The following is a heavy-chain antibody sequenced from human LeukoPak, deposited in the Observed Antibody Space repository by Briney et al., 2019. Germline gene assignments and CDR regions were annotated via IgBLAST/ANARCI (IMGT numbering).Heavy chain of an antibody. D-gene: IGHD4-17*01. Sequence: GGSLRLSCVVSGFTFRSYNMNWVRQAPGKGLEWILGIRSRSTDTFYADSVKGRFTISRDTAKNSLYLQLTSLRGDDSAVYYCVRGDDYVDRFYFDYWGRGTLVTVSS. CDR3: VRGDDYVDRFYFDY. CDR2: IRSRSTDT. J-gene: IGHJ4*02. CDR1: GFTFRSYN. V-gene: IGHV3-21*05.